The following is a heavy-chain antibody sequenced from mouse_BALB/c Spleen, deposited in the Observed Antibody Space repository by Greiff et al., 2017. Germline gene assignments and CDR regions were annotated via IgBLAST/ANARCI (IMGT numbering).Heavy chain of an antibody. D-gene: IGHD2-1*01. CDR2: ISNLAYSI. V-gene: IGHV5-15*02. CDR3: ARDTDYGNTEGGDFDY. J-gene: IGHJ2*01. Sequence: EVQGVESGGGLVQPGGSRKLSCAASGFTFSDYGMAWVRQAPGKGLEWVAFISNLAYSIYYADTVTGRFTISRENAKNTLYLEMSSLRSEDTAMYYCARDTDYGNTEGGDFDYWGQGTTLTVSS. CDR1: GFTFSDYG.